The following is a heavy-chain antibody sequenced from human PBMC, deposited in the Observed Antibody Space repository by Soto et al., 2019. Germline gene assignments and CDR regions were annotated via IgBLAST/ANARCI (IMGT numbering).Heavy chain of an antibody. D-gene: IGHD3-22*01. Sequence: PSETLSLTCTVSGGSISSGGYYWSWIRQHPGKGLEWIGYIYYGGSTYYNPSLKSRVTISVDTSKNQFSLKLSSVTAADTAVYYCARTPDYYDSRDRRYYFDYWGQGTLVTVSS. CDR3: ARTPDYYDSRDRRYYFDY. CDR2: IYYGGST. V-gene: IGHV4-31*03. CDR1: GGSISSGGYY. J-gene: IGHJ4*02.